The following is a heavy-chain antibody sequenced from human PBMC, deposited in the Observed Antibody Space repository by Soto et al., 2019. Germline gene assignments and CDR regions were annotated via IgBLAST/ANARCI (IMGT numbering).Heavy chain of an antibody. D-gene: IGHD3-3*01. J-gene: IGHJ3*02. Sequence: QVQLQESGPGLVKPSETLSLTCTVSGGSIGNYYWSWIRQPPGKGLEWIGYIHYSGSTWYNPSLKSRVTISVDKSRNQFSLKLSSVTAADTAVYFCAKNLYGYYVNPDICGQGTMVTVSS. V-gene: IGHV4-59*01. CDR3: AKNLYGYYVNPDI. CDR2: IHYSGST. CDR1: GGSIGNYY.